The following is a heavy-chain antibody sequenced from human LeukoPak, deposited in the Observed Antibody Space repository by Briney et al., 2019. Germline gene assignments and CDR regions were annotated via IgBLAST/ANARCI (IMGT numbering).Heavy chain of an antibody. CDR3: ARDRSGPNFDY. J-gene: IGHJ4*02. CDR1: GFTFSSYW. Sequence: GGSLRLSCSASGFTFSSYWMSWVRQAPGKGLEWVANIKQDGSEKYYVDSVKGRFTISRDNAKNSLYLQMNSLRAEDTAVYYCARDRSGPNFDYWGQGTLVTVSS. V-gene: IGHV3-7*01. CDR2: IKQDGSEK.